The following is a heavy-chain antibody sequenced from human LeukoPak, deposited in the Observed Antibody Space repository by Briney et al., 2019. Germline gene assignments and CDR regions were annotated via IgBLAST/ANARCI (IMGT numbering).Heavy chain of an antibody. V-gene: IGHV1-46*01. CDR3: ARGSLSWDRSIVLVPAAMVAGDWYFDL. J-gene: IGHJ2*01. D-gene: IGHD2-2*01. Sequence: ASVKVSCKASGYTFTSYYMHWVRQAPGQGLEWMGIINPSGGSTSYAQKFQGRVTMTRDTSTNTVYMELSSLRSEDTAVYYCARGSLSWDRSIVLVPAAMVAGDWYFDLWGRGTLVTVSS. CDR1: GYTFTSYY. CDR2: INPSGGST.